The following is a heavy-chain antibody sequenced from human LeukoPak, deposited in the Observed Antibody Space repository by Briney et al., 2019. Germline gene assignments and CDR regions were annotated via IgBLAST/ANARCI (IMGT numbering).Heavy chain of an antibody. CDR1: GFTLSSYV. V-gene: IGHV3-23*01. CDR3: AKNVAKRSAFEI. J-gene: IGHJ3*02. Sequence: GGSLRLSCAASGFTLSSYVMTWVRQTPGKGLEWVSSISGSGDSTYYADSVKGRFTISRDNSNNTLCLQMTSLRAEDTALYYCAKNVAKRSAFEIWGQGTVVTVSS. D-gene: IGHD5-12*01. CDR2: ISGSGDST.